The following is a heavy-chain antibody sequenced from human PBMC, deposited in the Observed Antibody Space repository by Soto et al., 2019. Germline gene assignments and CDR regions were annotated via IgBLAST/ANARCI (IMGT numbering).Heavy chain of an antibody. Sequence: QVQLVESGGGVVQPGRSLRLSCAASGFTFSSYAMHWVRQAPGKGLEWVAVISYDGSNKYYADSVKGRFTISRDNSKNPLYLQMNSLRAEDTAVYYCARVGGSYYLYYFDYWGQGTLVTVSS. J-gene: IGHJ4*02. CDR2: ISYDGSNK. D-gene: IGHD1-26*01. CDR3: ARVGGSYYLYYFDY. CDR1: GFTFSSYA. V-gene: IGHV3-30-3*01.